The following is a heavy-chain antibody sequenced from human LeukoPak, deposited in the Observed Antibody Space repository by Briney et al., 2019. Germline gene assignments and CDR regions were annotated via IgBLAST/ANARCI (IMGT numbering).Heavy chain of an antibody. CDR2: VNSDGRFT. Sequence: GGSLRLSCAASGITFSSIGMHWVRQAPGKGLVWVSRVNSDGRFTRYADSVKGRFTISRDNAKNTLSLQMNSLRAEDTAVYYCVRSDWFDPWGQGTLVTVSS. CDR3: VRSDWFDP. V-gene: IGHV3-74*01. CDR1: GITFSSIG. J-gene: IGHJ5*02.